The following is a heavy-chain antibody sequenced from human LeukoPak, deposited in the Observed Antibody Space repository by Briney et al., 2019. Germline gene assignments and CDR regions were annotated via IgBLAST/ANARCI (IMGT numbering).Heavy chain of an antibody. V-gene: IGHV1-18*01. D-gene: IGHD1-26*01. J-gene: IGHJ4*02. CDR1: GYNFSSFG. CDR3: AGICGYYVGVYFFDY. CDR2: TSANNDNT. Sequence: EASVKVSCKTFGYNFSSFGITWVRQAPGRGLEWMGWTSANNDNTKYVQKYQGRVTMTTDTVRKIAYLELRSLRSDDTATYYCAGICGYYVGVYFFDYWGQGTLVTVSS.